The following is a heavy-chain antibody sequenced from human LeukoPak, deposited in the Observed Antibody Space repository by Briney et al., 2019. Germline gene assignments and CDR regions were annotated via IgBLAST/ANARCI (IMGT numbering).Heavy chain of an antibody. D-gene: IGHD3-3*01. CDR3: ARFYDFLFDI. J-gene: IGHJ3*02. Sequence: PSETLSLTCTVSGGSISSSYWSWIRQPPGKGLEWIGYIYYSGSTNYNPPLKSRVTISVDTSKNQFSLKLTSVTAADTAVYYCARFYDFLFDIWGQGTMVTVSS. V-gene: IGHV4-59*01. CDR1: GGSISSSY. CDR2: IYYSGST.